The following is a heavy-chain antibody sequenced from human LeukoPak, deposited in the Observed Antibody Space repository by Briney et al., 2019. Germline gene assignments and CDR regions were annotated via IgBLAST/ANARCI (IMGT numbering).Heavy chain of an antibody. D-gene: IGHD2-2*01. CDR1: GYTFTSYA. CDR2: INAGNGNT. CDR3: ARDYCSSTSCLFDY. Sequence: ASVKVSCKASGYTFTSYAMHWVRQAPGQRLEWMGWINAGNGNTKYSQKFQGRVTITWDTSASTAYMELSSLRSENTAVYYCARDYCSSTSCLFDYWGQGTLVTVSS. V-gene: IGHV1-3*01. J-gene: IGHJ4*02.